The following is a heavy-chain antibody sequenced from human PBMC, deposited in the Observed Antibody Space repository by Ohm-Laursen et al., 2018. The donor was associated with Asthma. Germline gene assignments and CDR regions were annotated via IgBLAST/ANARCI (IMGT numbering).Heavy chain of an antibody. J-gene: IGHJ4*02. Sequence: SLRLSCAASGFTFSSYGMHWVRQAPGKGLEWVAVISYDGSNKYYADSVKGRFTISRDNSKNTLYLQMNSLRAEDTAVYYCARAPNGVWYFDYWGQGTLVTVSS. CDR1: GFTFSSYG. D-gene: IGHD2-8*01. CDR2: ISYDGSNK. V-gene: IGHV3-30*03. CDR3: ARAPNGVWYFDY.